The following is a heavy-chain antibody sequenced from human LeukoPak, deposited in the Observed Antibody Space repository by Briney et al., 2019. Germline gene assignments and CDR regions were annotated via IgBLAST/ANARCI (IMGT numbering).Heavy chain of an antibody. D-gene: IGHD2-2*01. CDR2: ISNDGNIK. V-gene: IGHV3-30*18. J-gene: IGHJ6*02. CDR1: GFSFSSFG. Sequence: GRSLRLSCAGSGFSFSSFGMHWVRLPPGKGLEWVAVISNDGNIKYYADSVKGRFTISRDNSKNTLYLQMNSLRAEDTAVYYCAKDLGALGYCSSTSCYWENYYYYGMDVWGQGTTVTVSS. CDR3: AKDLGALGYCSSTSCYWENYYYYGMDV.